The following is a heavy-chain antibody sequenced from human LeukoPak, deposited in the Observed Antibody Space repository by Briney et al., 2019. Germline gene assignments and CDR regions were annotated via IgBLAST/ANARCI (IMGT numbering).Heavy chain of an antibody. CDR3: ASGSYGSGFYYFYYMDV. J-gene: IGHJ6*03. Sequence: SGGSLRLSCAASGIPFSDHYMSWIRQAPGKGLEWLSYISSGGDSIYYADSVKGRFTISRDNAKNSVSLQMNSLRAEDTAVYYCASGSYGSGFYYFYYMDVWGKGTTVTVSS. CDR1: GIPFSDHY. CDR2: ISSGGDSI. D-gene: IGHD3-10*01. V-gene: IGHV3-11*04.